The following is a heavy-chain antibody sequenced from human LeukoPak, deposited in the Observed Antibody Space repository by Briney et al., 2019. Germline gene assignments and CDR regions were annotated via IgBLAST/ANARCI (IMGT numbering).Heavy chain of an antibody. CDR3: ARGHWYCSGGSCYSGVDY. CDR1: GYTFTSYD. Sequence: ASVKVSCKASGYTFTSYDINWVRQATGQGLEWMGWMNPNSGNTGYAQKFQGRVTMTRNTSISTAYMELSSLRSEDTAVYYCARGHWYCSGGSCYSGVDYWGQGTLVTVSS. J-gene: IGHJ4*02. D-gene: IGHD2-15*01. CDR2: MNPNSGNT. V-gene: IGHV1-8*01.